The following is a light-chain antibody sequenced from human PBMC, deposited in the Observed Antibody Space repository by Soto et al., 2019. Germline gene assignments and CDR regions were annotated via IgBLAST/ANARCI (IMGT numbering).Light chain of an antibody. CDR1: QSVTSRY. V-gene: IGKV3-20*01. CDR3: QQYAISPPYT. J-gene: IGKJ2*01. Sequence: EIVLTQSPGTLSLSPGERATLSCRASQSVTSRYLAWYQQKPGQAPRLLIYGASSRATGIPDRFSGSGSGTYFTLTISRLEPEDFAVYYCQQYAISPPYTFGQGTKLEIK. CDR2: GAS.